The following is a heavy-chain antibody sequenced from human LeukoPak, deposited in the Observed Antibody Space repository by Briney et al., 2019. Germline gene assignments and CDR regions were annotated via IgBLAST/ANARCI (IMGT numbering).Heavy chain of an antibody. CDR3: ARTLSIVVVPAAIPNWFDP. Sequence: SETLSLTCAAYGGSFSGYYWSWIRQPPGKGLEWIGEINHSGSTNYNPSLKSRVTISVDTSKNQFSLKLSSVTAADTAVYYCARTLSIVVVPAAIPNWFDPWGQGTLVTVSS. J-gene: IGHJ5*02. V-gene: IGHV4-34*01. D-gene: IGHD2-2*02. CDR2: INHSGST. CDR1: GGSFSGYY.